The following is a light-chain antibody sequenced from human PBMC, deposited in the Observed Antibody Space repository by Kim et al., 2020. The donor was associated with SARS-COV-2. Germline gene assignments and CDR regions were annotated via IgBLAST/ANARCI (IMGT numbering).Light chain of an antibody. J-gene: IGKJ2*01. CDR3: HQYTSSPQT. Sequence: SPGERATLSCRASQSIISTYLAWYQQKPGQAPRLLIYSASTRATGIPDRFSGSGSGTDFTLTISRLEPEDFAVFYCHQYTSSPQTFGQGTKLEI. V-gene: IGKV3-20*01. CDR1: QSIISTY. CDR2: SAS.